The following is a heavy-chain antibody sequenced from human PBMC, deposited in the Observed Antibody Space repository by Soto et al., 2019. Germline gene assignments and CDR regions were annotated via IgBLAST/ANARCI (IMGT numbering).Heavy chain of an antibody. CDR2: INHSGST. CDR1: GGSFSGYY. CDR3: ARGLAARPRYNLMRGMDV. V-gene: IGHV4-34*01. Sequence: SETLSLTCAVYGGSFSGYYWSWIRQPPGKGLEWIGEINHSGSTNYNPSLKSRVTISVDTSKNQFSLKLSSVTAADTAVYYCARGLAARPRYNLMRGMDVWGQGTTVTVSS. D-gene: IGHD6-6*01. J-gene: IGHJ6*02.